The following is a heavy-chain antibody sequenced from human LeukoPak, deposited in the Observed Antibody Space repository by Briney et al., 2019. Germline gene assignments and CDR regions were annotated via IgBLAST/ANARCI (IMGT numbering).Heavy chain of an antibody. V-gene: IGHV3-30*18. Sequence: GGSLRLSCAASGFTFSNDWMHWVRQAPGKGLEWVAAISYDGSNKYSADSVKGRFTISRDNSKNTLYLQMNSLRAEDTAVYYCAKSRSDVVDYWGQGTLVTVSS. CDR3: AKSRSDVVDY. J-gene: IGHJ4*02. CDR2: ISYDGSNK. D-gene: IGHD3-3*01. CDR1: GFTFSNDW.